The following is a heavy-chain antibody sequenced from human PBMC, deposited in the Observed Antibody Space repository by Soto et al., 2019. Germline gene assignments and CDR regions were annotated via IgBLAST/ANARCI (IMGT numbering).Heavy chain of an antibody. Sequence: QVQLVQSGAEVKKPGSSVKVSCKASGGTFSSYAISWVRQAPGQGLEWMGGIIPIFGTANYAQKFQGRVTITADKSTSTAYMELSSLRSEDTAVYYCARAGSWAARLHPYGMDVWGQGTTVTVSS. V-gene: IGHV1-69*06. D-gene: IGHD6-6*01. CDR1: GGTFSSYA. CDR3: ARAGSWAARLHPYGMDV. CDR2: IIPIFGTA. J-gene: IGHJ6*02.